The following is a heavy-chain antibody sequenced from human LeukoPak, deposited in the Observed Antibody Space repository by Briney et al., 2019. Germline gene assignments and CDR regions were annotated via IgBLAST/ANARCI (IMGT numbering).Heavy chain of an antibody. J-gene: IGHJ4*02. CDR2: ISSSANTI. V-gene: IGHV3-48*03. CDR3: AREGRSGWYYFDY. CDR1: GFNFNNYE. D-gene: IGHD6-19*01. Sequence: GGSLRLSCAVSGFNFNNYEMNWVRQAPGKGLEWVSYISSSANTIYYADSVKGRFTISRDNAKNSLYLQMNSLRAEDTALYYCAREGRSGWYYFDYWGQGTLVTVSS.